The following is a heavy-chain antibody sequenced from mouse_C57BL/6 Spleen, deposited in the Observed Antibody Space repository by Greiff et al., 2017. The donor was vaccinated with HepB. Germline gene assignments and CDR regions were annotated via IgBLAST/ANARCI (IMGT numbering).Heavy chain of an antibody. V-gene: IGHV14-4*01. J-gene: IGHJ3*01. CDR3: TPLPWFAY. Sequence: EVQLQQSGAELVRPGASVKLSCTASGFNIKDDYMHWVKQRPEQGLEWIGWIDPENGDTEYASKFQGKATITADTSSNTAYLQLSSLTSEDTAVYFCTPLPWFAYWGQGTLVPVAA. D-gene: IGHD2-10*01. CDR2: IDPENGDT. CDR1: GFNIKDDY.